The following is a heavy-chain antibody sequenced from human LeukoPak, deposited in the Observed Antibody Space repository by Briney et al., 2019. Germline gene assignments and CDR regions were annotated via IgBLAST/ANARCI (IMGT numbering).Heavy chain of an antibody. CDR3: ARERLGGGTDGFDD. J-gene: IGHJ4*02. V-gene: IGHV4-59*01. CDR2: IYYSGST. Sequence: SETLSLTCTVSGGSLSSYYWSWIRQPPGKGLEWIGYIYYSGSTNHNPSLKSRVTISVDPSKNQFSLKLSCVTAADTAVYYCARERLGGGTDGFDDWGQGTLVTVSS. CDR1: GGSLSSYY. D-gene: IGHD3-16*01.